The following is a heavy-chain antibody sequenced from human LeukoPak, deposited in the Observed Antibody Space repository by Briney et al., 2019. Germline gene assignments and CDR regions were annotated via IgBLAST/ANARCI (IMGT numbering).Heavy chain of an antibody. CDR1: GYTFTSYY. V-gene: IGHV1-46*01. D-gene: IGHD6-6*01. CDR3: ARDHQYSSSSNFGYFDY. J-gene: IGHJ4*02. CDR2: INPSGGST. Sequence: ASVKVSCKASGYTFTSYYMHWVRQAPGQGLEWMGIINPSGGSTSYAQKFQGRVTMTRDTSTSTVYMELSSLRSEDTAVYYCARDHQYSSSSNFGYFDYWGQGTLVTVSS.